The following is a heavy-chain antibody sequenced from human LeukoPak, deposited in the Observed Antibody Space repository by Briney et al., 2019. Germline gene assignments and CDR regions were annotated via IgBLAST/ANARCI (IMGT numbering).Heavy chain of an antibody. Sequence: SETLSLTCTVSGGSISSYYWSWIRQPAGKGLEWIGRIYTSGSTNYNPSLKSRVTISVDTSKNQFSLKLSSVTAADTAVYYCARDSSYYYDSSGYCLFDYWGQGTLVTVSS. CDR2: IYTSGST. CDR3: ARDSSYYYDSSGYCLFDY. CDR1: GGSISSYY. D-gene: IGHD3-22*01. J-gene: IGHJ4*02. V-gene: IGHV4-4*07.